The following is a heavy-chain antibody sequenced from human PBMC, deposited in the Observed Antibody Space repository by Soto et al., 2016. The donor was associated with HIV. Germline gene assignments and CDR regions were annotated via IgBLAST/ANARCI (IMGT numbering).Heavy chain of an antibody. V-gene: IGHV3-48*01. CDR3: VRDGGGIDDPPY. CDR1: GFTFSYYS. Sequence: EVQLAESGGTLVQPGGSLRLSCAASGFTFSYYSMNWVRQAPGKGLEWISYISHSSDYIYYADSVKGRFTISRDNAENSLSLQMNRLRTEDTAVYYCVRDGGGIDDPPYWGQGTLVTVSS. CDR2: ISHSSDYI. J-gene: IGHJ1*01. D-gene: IGHD3-16*01.